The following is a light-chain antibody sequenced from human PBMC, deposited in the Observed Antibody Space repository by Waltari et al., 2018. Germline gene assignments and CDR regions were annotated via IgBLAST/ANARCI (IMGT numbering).Light chain of an antibody. CDR2: GAS. CDR1: QSLRTAY. Sequence: EIVLTQSPGTVSLSPGERATLSCRASQSLRTAYLAWYQQKPGQTPRLLIYGASNRVPGVPGSFSGGGSGTDFTLTIDRLDPEDFAVYYCQQYAASAYSFGQGTKVEIK. J-gene: IGKJ2*03. V-gene: IGKV3-20*01. CDR3: QQYAASAYS.